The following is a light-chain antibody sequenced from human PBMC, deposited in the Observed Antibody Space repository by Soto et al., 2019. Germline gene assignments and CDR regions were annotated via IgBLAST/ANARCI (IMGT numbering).Light chain of an antibody. CDR3: SSYTSSGTPYV. CDR1: SSDVGGYNY. Sequence: QSVLTQPASVSGSPGQSITISCTGTSSDVGGYNYVSWYQQHPGKAPKLMIYDVSNRPSGVSNRFSGSKSGNTASLTISGLQAEDEADYYCSSYTSSGTPYVFGTGTKVTV. CDR2: DVS. J-gene: IGLJ1*01. V-gene: IGLV2-14*01.